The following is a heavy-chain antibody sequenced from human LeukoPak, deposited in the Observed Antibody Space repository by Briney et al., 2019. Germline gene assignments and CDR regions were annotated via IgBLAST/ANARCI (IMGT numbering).Heavy chain of an antibody. CDR2: IYYSGST. CDR3: ARDLEGDYYDYVWGSYRYFDY. J-gene: IGHJ4*02. V-gene: IGHV4-31*03. D-gene: IGHD3-16*02. Sequence: PSETLSLTCTVSGGSISSGGYYWSWIRQHPGKGLEWIGYIYYSGSTYYNPSLKSRVTISVDTSKNQFSLKLSSVTAADTAVYYCARDLEGDYYDYVWGSYRYFDYWGQGTLVTVSS. CDR1: GGSISSGGYY.